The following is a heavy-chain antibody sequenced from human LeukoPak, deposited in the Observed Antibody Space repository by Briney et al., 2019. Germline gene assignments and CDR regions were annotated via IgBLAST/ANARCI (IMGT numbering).Heavy chain of an antibody. Sequence: GGSLRLSCAASGFTFDDYAMDWVRQAPGKGLEWVSGISWNSGSIGYADSVKGRFTISRDNAKNSLYLQMNSLRAEDTALYYCAKDAYSSGWYEDAFDIWGQGTMVTVSS. D-gene: IGHD6-19*01. CDR3: AKDAYSSGWYEDAFDI. V-gene: IGHV3-9*01. CDR1: GFTFDDYA. CDR2: ISWNSGSI. J-gene: IGHJ3*02.